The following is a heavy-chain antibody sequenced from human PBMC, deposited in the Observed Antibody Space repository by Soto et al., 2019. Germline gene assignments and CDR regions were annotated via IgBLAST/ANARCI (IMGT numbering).Heavy chain of an antibody. CDR2: ISGSGGST. J-gene: IGHJ4*02. Sequence: EVQLLESGGGLVQPGGSLRLYCAASGFTFSSYAMSWVRQAPGKGLEWVSAISGSGGSTYYADSVKGRFTISRDNSKNTLYLQMNSLRAEDTAVYYCAKDLGDIVVVVAAVMWDYWGQGTLVTVSS. CDR1: GFTFSSYA. V-gene: IGHV3-23*01. CDR3: AKDLGDIVVVVAAVMWDY. D-gene: IGHD2-15*01.